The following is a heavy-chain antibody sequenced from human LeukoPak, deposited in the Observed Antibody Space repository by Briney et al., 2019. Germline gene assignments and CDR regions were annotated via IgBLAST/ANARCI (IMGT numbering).Heavy chain of an antibody. D-gene: IGHD3-3*01. CDR3: ARDLAGSGYLNWFDP. CDR1: GFTFSSYW. V-gene: IGHV3-74*01. CDR2: INSDGSST. J-gene: IGHJ5*02. Sequence: GGSLRLSCAASGFTFSSYWMHWVRQAPGKGLVWVSRINSDGSSTSYADSVKGRFTISRDNAKNTLYLQMNSLRAEDTAGYYCARDLAGSGYLNWFDPWGQGTLVTVSS.